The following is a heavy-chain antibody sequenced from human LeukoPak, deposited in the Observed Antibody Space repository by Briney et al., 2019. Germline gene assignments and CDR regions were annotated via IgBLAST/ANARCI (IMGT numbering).Heavy chain of an antibody. CDR2: INWNGGST. CDR1: GFTFDDYG. D-gene: IGHD3-9*01. Sequence: GGSLRLSCAASGFTFDDYGMSWVRQAPGKGLEWVSGINWNGGSTGYADSVKGRFTISRDNAKNSLYLQMNSLRAEDTALYYCARDVILTGYYNYCMDVWGKGTTVTVSS. J-gene: IGHJ6*03. CDR3: ARDVILTGYYNYCMDV. V-gene: IGHV3-20*04.